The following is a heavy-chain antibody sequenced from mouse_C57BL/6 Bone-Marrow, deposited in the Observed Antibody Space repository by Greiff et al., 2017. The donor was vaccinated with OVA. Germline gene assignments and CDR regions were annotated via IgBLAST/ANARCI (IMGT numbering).Heavy chain of an antibody. V-gene: IGHV5-4*03. CDR1: GFTFSSYA. Sequence: EVMLVESGGGLVKPGGSLKLSCAASGFTFSSYAMSWVRQTPEKRLEWVATISDGGSYTYYPDNVKGRFTISRDNAKTNLYLQMSHLKSEDTAMYYCARRGPFAYWGQGTLVTVSA. J-gene: IGHJ3*01. CDR3: ARRGPFAY. CDR2: ISDGGSYT.